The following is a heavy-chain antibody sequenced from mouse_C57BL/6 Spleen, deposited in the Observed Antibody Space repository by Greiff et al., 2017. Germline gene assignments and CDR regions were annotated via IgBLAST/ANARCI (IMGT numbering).Heavy chain of an antibody. D-gene: IGHD2-4*01. Sequence: VQLQQPGAELVKPGASVKMSCKASGYTFTSYWITWVKQRPGQGLEWIGDIYPGSGSTNYNEKFKSKATLTVDTSSSTAYLQLSSLTSEDTAIYYCARDYDYDDFDYWGQGTTLTVSS. CDR1: GYTFTSYW. CDR2: IYPGSGST. CDR3: ARDYDYDDFDY. J-gene: IGHJ2*01. V-gene: IGHV1-55*01.